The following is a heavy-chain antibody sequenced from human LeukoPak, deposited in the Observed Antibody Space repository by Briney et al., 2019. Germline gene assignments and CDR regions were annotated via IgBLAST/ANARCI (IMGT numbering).Heavy chain of an antibody. V-gene: IGHV3-21*01. CDR1: GFTFTSYW. Sequence: PGGSLRLSCTASGFTFTSYWMSWVRQAPGKGLEWVSSISSSSSYIYYADSVKGRFTISRDNAKNSLYLQMNSLRAEDTAVYYCARDNPELLAGPPYYWGQGTLVTVSS. D-gene: IGHD1-7*01. CDR2: ISSSSSYI. J-gene: IGHJ4*02. CDR3: ARDNPELLAGPPYY.